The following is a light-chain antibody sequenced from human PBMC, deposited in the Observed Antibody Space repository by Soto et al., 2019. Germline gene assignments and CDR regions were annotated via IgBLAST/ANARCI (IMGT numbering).Light chain of an antibody. CDR1: SSNIGGYNV. V-gene: IGLV2-14*02. CDR3: SSYTSISTYV. Sequence: QSALTQPASVSGSPGQSITISCSGTSSNIGGYNVVSWYQQHPGKAPKVIVYEGIKRPSGVSDRFSGSTSGSTASLTISGLQAEDEADYYCSSYTSISTYVFGTGTKLTVL. CDR2: EGI. J-gene: IGLJ1*01.